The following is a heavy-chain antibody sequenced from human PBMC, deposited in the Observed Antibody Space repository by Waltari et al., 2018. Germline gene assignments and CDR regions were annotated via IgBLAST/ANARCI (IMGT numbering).Heavy chain of an antibody. V-gene: IGHV1-2*06. CDR2: INPNSGGT. Sequence: QVQLVQSGAEVKKPGASVKVSCKASGYTFTGYYMHWVRQAPGQGLEWMGRINPNSGGTNHAQKFQGRVTRTSDTSISTDYMELSRLRSDDTAVYYCARSSGSYLDAFDIWGQGTMVTVSS. D-gene: IGHD3-10*01. J-gene: IGHJ3*02. CDR3: ARSSGSYLDAFDI. CDR1: GYTFTGYY.